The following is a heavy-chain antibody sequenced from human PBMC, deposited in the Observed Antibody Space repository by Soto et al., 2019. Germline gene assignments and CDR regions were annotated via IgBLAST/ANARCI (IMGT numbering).Heavy chain of an antibody. D-gene: IGHD2-2*01. CDR3: TTDPGYCSSTSSCLNRLATTLIMDY. CDR1: GFTFSNAW. J-gene: IGHJ4*02. V-gene: IGHV3-15*01. Sequence: EVQLVESGGGLVKPGGSLRLSCAASGFTFSNAWMSWVRQAPGKGLEWVGRIKSKNDGGSTDYAAPVKGRFTISRDDSKNTLYLQMNSLKTEDTAVYYCTTDPGYCSSTSSCLNRLATTLIMDYWGQGTLVTVSS. CDR2: IKSKNDGGST.